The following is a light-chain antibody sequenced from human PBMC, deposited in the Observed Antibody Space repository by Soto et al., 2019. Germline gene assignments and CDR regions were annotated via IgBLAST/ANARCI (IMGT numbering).Light chain of an antibody. CDR2: RKN. Sequence: QSVLTQPPSASGTPGQRVTISCSGSSSNTGSNYVYWYQQLPGTAPKLLLYRKNQRPSGVPDRFSGSKSGTSASLAISGLRSEDEADYYCASWDDSLRAVVFGGGTKVTVL. CDR1: SSNTGSNY. V-gene: IGLV1-47*01. CDR3: ASWDDSLRAVV. J-gene: IGLJ2*01.